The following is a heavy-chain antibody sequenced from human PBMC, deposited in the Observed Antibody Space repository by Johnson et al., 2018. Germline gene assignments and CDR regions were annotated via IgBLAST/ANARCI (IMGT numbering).Heavy chain of an antibody. CDR3: GRGLRSAPKAAWIQSV. D-gene: IGHD5-18*01. J-gene: IGHJ6*04. Sequence: QVQLVESGAEVKKPGASVKVSCKASGYTFTSYDINWVRQATGQGLEWMGWMNPNSGNTGYAQKFQGRVIMTRNTSISTAYMELSSLRSEDTAVYYCGRGLRSAPKAAWIQSVWGKGTTVTVSS. V-gene: IGHV1-8*01. CDR1: GYTFTSYD. CDR2: MNPNSGNT.